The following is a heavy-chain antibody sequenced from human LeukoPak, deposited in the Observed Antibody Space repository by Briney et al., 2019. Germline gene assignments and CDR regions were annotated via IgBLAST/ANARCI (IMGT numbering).Heavy chain of an antibody. CDR1: GGSISSGDYY. J-gene: IGHJ2*01. D-gene: IGHD3-3*01. Sequence: SETLSLTCTVSGGSISSGDYYWSWIRQPPGKGLEWIGYIYYSGSTYYNPSLKSRVTISVDTSKNQFSLKLSSVTAADTAVYYCARHVLSGYLNYWYFDLWGRGTLVTVSS. CDR2: IYYSGST. V-gene: IGHV4-30-4*01. CDR3: ARHVLSGYLNYWYFDL.